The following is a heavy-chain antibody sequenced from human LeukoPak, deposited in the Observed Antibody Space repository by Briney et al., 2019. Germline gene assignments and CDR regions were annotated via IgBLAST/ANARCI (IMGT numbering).Heavy chain of an antibody. D-gene: IGHD3-22*01. CDR2: ISGSGGST. CDR3: AKSLRFGYDSSGYYPFDY. J-gene: IGHJ4*02. CDR1: GFTFSSYA. V-gene: IGHV3-23*01. Sequence: GGSLRLSCAASGFTFSSYAMSWVRQAPGKGLEWVSAISGSGGSTYYADSVKGRFTISRDNSKNTLYLQMNSLRAEDTAVYYCAKSLRFGYDSSGYYPFDYWGQGTLVTVSS.